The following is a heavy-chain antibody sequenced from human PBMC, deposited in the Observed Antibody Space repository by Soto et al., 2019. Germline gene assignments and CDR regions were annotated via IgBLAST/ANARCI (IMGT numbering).Heavy chain of an antibody. Sequence: ASVKVSCKASGYTFTSYAMHWVRQAPGQRLEWMGWINAGNGNTKYSQKFQGRVTITRDTSASTAYMELSSLRSEDTAVYYCARDLETARPYYYYYYYMDVWGKGTTVTVSS. CDR3: ARDLETARPYYYYYYYMDV. CDR1: GYTFTSYA. CDR2: INAGNGNT. V-gene: IGHV1-3*01. D-gene: IGHD1-1*01. J-gene: IGHJ6*03.